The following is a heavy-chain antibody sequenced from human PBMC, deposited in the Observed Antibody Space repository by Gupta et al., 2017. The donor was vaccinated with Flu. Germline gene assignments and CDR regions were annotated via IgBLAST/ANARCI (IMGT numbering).Heavy chain of an antibody. Sequence: YGVHWVRQATGKGLGGVEVLWNDGSNESYVDCGDVRFTISRDSYKNTMYRDKDRMRAEEQGMYYCAKDNDGYYSGHDAFDIWGQGTMVTVSS. CDR2: LWNDGSNE. D-gene: IGHD4-17*01. J-gene: IGHJ3*02. V-gene: IGHV3-33*06. CDR3: AKDNDGYYSGHDAFDI. CDR1: YG.